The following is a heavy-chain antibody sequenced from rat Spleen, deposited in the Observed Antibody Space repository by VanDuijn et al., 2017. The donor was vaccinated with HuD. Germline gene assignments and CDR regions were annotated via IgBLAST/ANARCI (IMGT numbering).Heavy chain of an antibody. CDR3: AREGSYGHNWFAY. J-gene: IGHJ3*01. D-gene: IGHD1-2*01. CDR1: GFSLTNYN. Sequence: QVQLKESGPGLVQPSQTLSLTCSVAGFSLTNYNVHWVRQSPGKGLEWMGIIWNSGGTRYSSALKSRLIISKDTSKSQVFLKMSSLQTEDTATYYCAREGSYGHNWFAYWGQGTLVTVSS. CDR2: IWNSGGT. V-gene: IGHV2-41*01.